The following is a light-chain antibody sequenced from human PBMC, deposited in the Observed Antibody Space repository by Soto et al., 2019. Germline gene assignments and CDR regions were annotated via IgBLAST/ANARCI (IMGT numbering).Light chain of an antibody. J-gene: IGKJ2*01. CDR1: QSLVHRDGNTY. Sequence: EIVMTQTPLSSRVTLGQPASISCRSSQSLVHRDGNTYLSWLHQRPGQPPRLLNYMISDRFSGVADRFSGSGAGTDFTLKISRVEAEDVGVYYCMQATQPYTFGQGTKLEIE. CDR2: MIS. V-gene: IGKV2-24*01. CDR3: MQATQPYT.